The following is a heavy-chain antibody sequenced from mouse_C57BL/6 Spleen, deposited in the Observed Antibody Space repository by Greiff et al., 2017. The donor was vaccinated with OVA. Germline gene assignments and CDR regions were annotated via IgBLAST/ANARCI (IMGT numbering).Heavy chain of an antibody. CDR3: VRSPDSSRDFDY. Sequence: GGWVQPKGSLKLTFSASGFSFNTYAMNWVRQAPGKGLEWVARIRSKSNNYATYYADSVKDRFTISRDDSESMLYLQMNNLKTEDTAMYYCVRSPDSSRDFDYWGQGTTLTVSS. J-gene: IGHJ2*01. V-gene: IGHV10-1*01. D-gene: IGHD3-2*02. CDR1: GFSFNTYA. CDR2: IRSKSNNYAT.